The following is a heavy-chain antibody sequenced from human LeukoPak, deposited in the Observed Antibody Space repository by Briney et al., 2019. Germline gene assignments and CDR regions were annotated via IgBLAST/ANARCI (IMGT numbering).Heavy chain of an antibody. CDR3: ARGGTATRTFDY. CDR2: IYLGDFDT. D-gene: IGHD1-1*01. V-gene: IGHV5-51*01. Sequence: GEPLKISCKASGYSFSSYWIGWVRQMPGKGLEWMGIIYLGDFDTRYSPSFQGQVTISADRSISIAYLQWNSLKASDTAVYYCARGGTATRTFDYWGQGTLVTVSS. CDR1: GYSFSSYW. J-gene: IGHJ4*02.